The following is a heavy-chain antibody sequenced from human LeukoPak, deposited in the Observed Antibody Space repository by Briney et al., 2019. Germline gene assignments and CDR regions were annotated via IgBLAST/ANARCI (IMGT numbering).Heavy chain of an antibody. CDR1: RGPITGHY. CDR3: AALGDNNSWNNF. V-gene: IGHV4-59*11. CDR2: VHSSGTT. D-gene: IGHD1/OR15-1a*01. Sequence: SSETLSLTCSVSRGPITGHYWSWVRQPPGKGPEWLGYVHSSGTTSYNPSLKSRVTISADTSKNQFSLKMTSLTTADTGVYYCAALGDNNSWNNFWGQGTLVTVSS. J-gene: IGHJ4*02.